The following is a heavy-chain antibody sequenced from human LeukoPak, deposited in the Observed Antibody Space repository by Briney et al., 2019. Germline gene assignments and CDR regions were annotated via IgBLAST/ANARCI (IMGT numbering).Heavy chain of an antibody. V-gene: IGHV3-66*01. J-gene: IGHJ4*02. CDR1: GFTVSSNY. Sequence: GGSLRLSCAAWGFTVSSNYMNWVRQAPGKGLEGVSLIYSGGSTHYADSVKGRFTISRDNSKNTLYLQMNSLRAEDTAVYYCARGGDSSYYGDYWGQGTLVTVSS. CDR3: ARGGDSSYYGDY. D-gene: IGHD3-22*01. CDR2: IYSGGST.